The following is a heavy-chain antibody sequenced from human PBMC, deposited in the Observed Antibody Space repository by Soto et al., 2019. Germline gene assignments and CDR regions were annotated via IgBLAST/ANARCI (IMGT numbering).Heavy chain of an antibody. J-gene: IGHJ4*02. CDR1: GFTFSSYA. Sequence: EVQLLESGGGLVQPGGSLRLSCAASGFTFSSYAMSWVRQAPGKGPEWVSTISSGATNTYYADSVKGRFTISRDFSENTLYLQMSSLRAEDTAIYYCAKDQIWEVLHFFDHWGQGILVTVSS. CDR3: AKDQIWEVLHFFDH. CDR2: ISSGATNT. D-gene: IGHD1-26*01. V-gene: IGHV3-23*01.